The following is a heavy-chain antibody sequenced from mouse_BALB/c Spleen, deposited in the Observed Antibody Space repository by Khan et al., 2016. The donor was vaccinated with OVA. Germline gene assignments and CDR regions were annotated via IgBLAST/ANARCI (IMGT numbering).Heavy chain of an antibody. J-gene: IGHJ2*01. D-gene: IGHD1-1*01. CDR2: INPSTAYT. CDR3: ARRGLRWDFDY. CDR1: GYTFINYW. V-gene: IGHV1-7*01. Sequence: QVQLQQSGAELAKPGASVKMSCKASGYTFINYWILWVKQRPGQGLEWIGYINPSTAYTESNKNFKDKATLTADKSSRTAYMQLSSLTSEASAVYYCARRGLRWDFDYWGQGTTLTVSS.